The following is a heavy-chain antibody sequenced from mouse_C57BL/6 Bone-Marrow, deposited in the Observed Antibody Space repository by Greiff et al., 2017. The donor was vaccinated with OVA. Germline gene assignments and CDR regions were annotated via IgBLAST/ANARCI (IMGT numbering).Heavy chain of an antibody. D-gene: IGHD1-1*01. V-gene: IGHV1-55*01. CDR3: ASGYCGSSWYFDV. CDR1: GYTFTSYW. J-gene: IGHJ1*03. Sequence: QVQLQQPGAELVQPGASVKMSCKASGYTFTSYWITWVKQRPGQGLEWIGDIYPGSGSTNYNEKFKSKATLTVDTSSSTAYMQLSSLTSEDSAVYYCASGYCGSSWYFDVWGTGTTVTVSS. CDR2: IYPGSGST.